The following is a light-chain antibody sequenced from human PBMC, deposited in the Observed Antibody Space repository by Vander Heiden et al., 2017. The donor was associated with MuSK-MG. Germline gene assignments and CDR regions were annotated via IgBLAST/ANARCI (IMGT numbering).Light chain of an antibody. CDR3: QQDDSIPLT. CDR2: WAS. CDR1: QSILYSSNNKKY. J-gene: IGKJ4*01. V-gene: IGKV4-1*01. Sequence: DIVMTQSPDSLAVSLGERATINCKYSQSILYSSNNKKYLAWYQQKPGQPPKLLIAWASSRESGVPDRFSGSGSGTDFTLTISSLQAEDVAVYYCQQDDSIPLTFGGGTKVEIK.